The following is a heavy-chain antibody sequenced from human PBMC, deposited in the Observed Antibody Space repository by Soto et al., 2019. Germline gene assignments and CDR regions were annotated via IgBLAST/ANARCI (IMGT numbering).Heavy chain of an antibody. CDR2: ISYDGSNK. J-gene: IGHJ6*02. CDR3: AKDPAEVDTAMVPGSMDV. Sequence: QVQLVESGGGVVQPGRSLRLSCAASGFTFSSYGMHWVRQAPGKGLEWVAVISYDGSNKYYADSVKGRFTISRDNSKNTLYLQMNSLRAEDTAVYYCAKDPAEVDTAMVPGSMDVWGQGTTVTVSS. V-gene: IGHV3-30*18. D-gene: IGHD5-18*01. CDR1: GFTFSSYG.